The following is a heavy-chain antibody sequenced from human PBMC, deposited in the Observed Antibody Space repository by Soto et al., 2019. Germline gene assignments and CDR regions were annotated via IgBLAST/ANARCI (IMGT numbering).Heavy chain of an antibody. D-gene: IGHD6-13*01. Sequence: QVQLQESGPGLVKPSQTLSLTCTVSGGSISSGGYYWSWIRQHPGKGLEWIGYIYYSGSTYYNPSLKIRLTRKVVTSKNKFSVKLSAVTDAARSVYYCASSFGVAAAGPFDYWGQGTVVTVSS. V-gene: IGHV4-31*03. J-gene: IGHJ4*02. CDR2: IYYSGST. CDR1: GGSISSGGYY. CDR3: ASSFGVAAAGPFDY.